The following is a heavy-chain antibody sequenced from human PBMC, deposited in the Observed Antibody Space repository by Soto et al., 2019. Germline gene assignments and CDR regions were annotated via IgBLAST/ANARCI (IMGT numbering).Heavy chain of an antibody. CDR2: ISTSSSYI. CDR1: GFTFSSYS. Sequence: PGGSLRLSCAASGFTFSSYSMNWVRQAPGKGLEWVSSISTSSSYIYYADSVKGRFTISRDNAKNSLYLQMNSLRAEDTAVYYWASYEGQNDAFDIWGQGTMVTVSS. CDR3: ASYEGQNDAFDI. J-gene: IGHJ3*02. V-gene: IGHV3-21*01. D-gene: IGHD3-3*01.